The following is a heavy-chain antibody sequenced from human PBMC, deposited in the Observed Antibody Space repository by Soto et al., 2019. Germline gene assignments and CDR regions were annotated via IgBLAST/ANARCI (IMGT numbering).Heavy chain of an antibody. J-gene: IGHJ4*02. CDR1: GYALTELS. CDR3: ARTPDCTNGVCSAGFDY. D-gene: IGHD2-8*01. V-gene: IGHV1-24*01. CDR2: FDPEDGET. Sequence: AASVKVSCKVSGYALTELSMHWGRQAPGKGLEWMGGFDPEDGETIYAQKFQGRVTMTEDTSTDTAYMELSSLRSEDTAVYYCARTPDCTNGVCSAGFDYWGQGTLVTVSS.